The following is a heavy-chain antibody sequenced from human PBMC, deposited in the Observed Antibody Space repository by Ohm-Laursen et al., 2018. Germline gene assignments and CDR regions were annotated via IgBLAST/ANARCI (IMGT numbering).Heavy chain of an antibody. CDR3: AKVATLAVGHWVFFDH. Sequence: SLRLSCAASGFTFNSYAMAWVRHSPGKGLECLSAISGRGDSTFYLDSVKGRFTISRDNSKNTLSLHMNSLRIEDTSTYYCAKVATLAVGHWVFFDHWGLGTLDSVST. CDR2: ISGRGDST. J-gene: IGHJ5*02. V-gene: IGHV3-23*01. CDR1: GFTFNSYA. D-gene: IGHD6-19*01.